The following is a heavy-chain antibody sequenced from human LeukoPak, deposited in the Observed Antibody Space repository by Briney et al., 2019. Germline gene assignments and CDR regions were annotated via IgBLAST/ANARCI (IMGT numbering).Heavy chain of an antibody. Sequence: SVKVSRKASGGTFSSYAISWVRQAPGQGLEWMGGIIPIFGTANYAQKFQGRVTITADESTSTAYMELSSLRSEDTAVHYCASHSSSWLGERYWFDPWGQGTLVTVSS. V-gene: IGHV1-69*01. CDR3: ASHSSSWLGERYWFDP. D-gene: IGHD6-13*01. CDR1: GGTFSSYA. J-gene: IGHJ5*02. CDR2: IIPIFGTA.